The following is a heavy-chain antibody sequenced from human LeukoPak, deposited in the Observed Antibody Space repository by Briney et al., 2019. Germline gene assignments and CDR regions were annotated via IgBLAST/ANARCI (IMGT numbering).Heavy chain of an antibody. J-gene: IGHJ4*02. Sequence: GGSLRLSCAASGFTVSSNYMSWVRQAPGKGLEWVSVIYSGGSTYYVDSVKGRFTISRDNSKNTLYLQMNSLRAEDTAVYYCASHSSGWYYFAYWGQGTLVTVSS. D-gene: IGHD6-19*01. CDR2: IYSGGST. CDR1: GFTVSSNY. CDR3: ASHSSGWYYFAY. V-gene: IGHV3-53*01.